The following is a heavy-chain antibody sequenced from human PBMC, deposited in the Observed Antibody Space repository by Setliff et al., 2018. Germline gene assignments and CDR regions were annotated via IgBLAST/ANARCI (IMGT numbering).Heavy chain of an antibody. CDR3: ARGYSGYDYLKPFDY. CDR2: IYHNGNS. CDR1: GCSISSGYY. J-gene: IGHJ4*02. D-gene: IGHD5-12*01. V-gene: IGHV4-38-2*01. Sequence: SETLSLTCSVSGCSISSGYYWGWIRQPPGKGLEWIGSIYHNGNSYYNPSLKSRVTISVDTSKNQLSLKLNSVTAADTAVYYCARGYSGYDYLKPFDYWGQGTLVTVSS.